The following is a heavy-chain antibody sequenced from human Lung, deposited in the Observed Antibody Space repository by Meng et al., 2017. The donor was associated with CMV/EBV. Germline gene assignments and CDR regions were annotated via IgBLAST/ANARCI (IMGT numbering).Heavy chain of an antibody. Sequence: GESLKISCTASGFTFGDYAMTWVRQAPGKGLEWVGFIRSKAHGGTTDYAASVKGRFTISRDDSENIAYLEMNSLKTDDTAVYFCARGVTEGATDYWGQGTLVTVSS. J-gene: IGHJ4*02. CDR2: IRSKAHGGTT. CDR3: ARGVTEGATDY. D-gene: IGHD1-26*01. V-gene: IGHV3-49*04. CDR1: GFTFGDYA.